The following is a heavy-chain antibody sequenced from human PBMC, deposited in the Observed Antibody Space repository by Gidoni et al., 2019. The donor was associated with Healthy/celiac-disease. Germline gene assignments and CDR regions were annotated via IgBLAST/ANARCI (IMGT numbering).Heavy chain of an antibody. J-gene: IGHJ5*02. CDR2: ISGSGGST. CDR1: GFTVSSYA. Sequence: EVQLLESGGGVVQPGGSLSLSCAASGFTVSSYAMSWVRQAPGEGLEWVSAISGSGGSTYYADSVKVLFTISRDNSKNTLYLQMNSLRSEDTAVYYCAKADGYGPFPNGLDPWGQGTLVTVSS. D-gene: IGHD4-17*01. CDR3: AKADGYGPFPNGLDP. V-gene: IGHV3-23*01.